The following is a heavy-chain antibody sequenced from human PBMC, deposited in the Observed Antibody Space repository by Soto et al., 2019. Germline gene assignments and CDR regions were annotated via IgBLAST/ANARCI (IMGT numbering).Heavy chain of an antibody. CDR1: GYTFTSYA. J-gene: IGHJ4*02. CDR3: ARAFSDSGYDPNYFDY. V-gene: IGHV1-3*01. CDR2: INAGNGNT. D-gene: IGHD5-12*01. Sequence: ASVKVSWKASGYTFTSYAMHWVRQAPGQRLEWMGWINAGNGNTKYSQKFQGRVTITRDTSASTAYMELSSLRSEDTAVYYCARAFSDSGYDPNYFDYWGQGTLVTVSS.